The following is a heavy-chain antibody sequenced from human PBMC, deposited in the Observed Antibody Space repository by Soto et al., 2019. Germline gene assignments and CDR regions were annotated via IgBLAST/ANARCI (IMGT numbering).Heavy chain of an antibody. CDR2: ISSNGGST. V-gene: IGHV3-64D*06. CDR1: GFTFSSYA. D-gene: IGHD3-22*01. J-gene: IGHJ4*02. CDR3: VKARYYDSSGYSTPFDY. Sequence: PGGSLRLSCSASGFTFSSYAMHWVRQAPGKGLEYVSAISSNGGSTYYADSVKGRFTISRDNSKNTLYLQMSSLRAEDTAVYYCVKARYYDSSGYSTPFDYWGQGNLVTVSS.